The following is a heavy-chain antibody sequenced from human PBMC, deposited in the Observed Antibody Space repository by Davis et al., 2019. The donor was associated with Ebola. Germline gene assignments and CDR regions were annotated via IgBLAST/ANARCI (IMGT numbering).Heavy chain of an antibody. Sequence: VGSLRLSCKGSGYSFTSYWIGWVRQAPGKGLEWVANIKQDGSEKYYVDSVKGRFTISRDNAKNSLYLQMNSLRAEDTAVYYCSRGRQWQDYWGQGTLVTVSS. D-gene: IGHD6-19*01. CDR1: GYSFTSYW. CDR3: SRGRQWQDY. J-gene: IGHJ4*02. CDR2: IKQDGSEK. V-gene: IGHV3-7*03.